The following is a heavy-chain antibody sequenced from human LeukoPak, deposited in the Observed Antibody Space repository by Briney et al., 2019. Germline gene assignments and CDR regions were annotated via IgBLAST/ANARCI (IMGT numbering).Heavy chain of an antibody. CDR3: ARGSTVVTLYYYYYMDV. CDR1: GGSISSGGYY. V-gene: IGHV4-31*03. J-gene: IGHJ6*03. Sequence: PSQTLSLTCSVSGGSISSGGYYWSWIRQHPGKGLEWIGYIYYSGSTYYNPSLKSRVTISVDTSKNQFYLKLSSVTAADTAVYYCARGSTVVTLYYYYYMDVWGKGTTVTVSS. D-gene: IGHD4-23*01. CDR2: IYYSGST.